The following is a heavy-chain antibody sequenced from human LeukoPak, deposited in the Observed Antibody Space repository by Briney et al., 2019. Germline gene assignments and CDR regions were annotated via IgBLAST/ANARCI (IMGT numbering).Heavy chain of an antibody. CDR2: MYYSGST. J-gene: IGHJ6*03. V-gene: IGHV4-59*01. Sequence: SETLSLTCTVSGASISSYSWSWIRQPPGKGLEWIGYMYYSGSTNYNPSLRSRVTISVDTSKNQFSLKLSSVTAADTAVYYCARVQLGGYYYYMDVWGKGTTVTISS. CDR3: ARVQLGGYYYYMDV. D-gene: IGHD1-1*01. CDR1: GASISSYS.